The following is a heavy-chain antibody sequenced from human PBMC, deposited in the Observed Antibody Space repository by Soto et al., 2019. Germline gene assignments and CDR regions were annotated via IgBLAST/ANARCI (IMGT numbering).Heavy chain of an antibody. CDR3: TTNWGSWYFDL. V-gene: IGHV3-73*01. CDR2: IRSKANSYAT. D-gene: IGHD7-27*01. Sequence: EVPLVESGGGLVQPGGSLKLSCAASGFTFSGSAMHWVRQASGKGLEWVGRIRSKANSYATGYAASVNGRFTISRDDSKNTAYLQMNSLKTEDTAVYYCTTNWGSWYFDLWGRGTLVTVSS. J-gene: IGHJ2*01. CDR1: GFTFSGSA.